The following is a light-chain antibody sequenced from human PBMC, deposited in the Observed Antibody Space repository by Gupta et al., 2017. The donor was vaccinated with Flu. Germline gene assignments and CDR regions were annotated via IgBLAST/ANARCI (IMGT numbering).Light chain of an antibody. CDR1: QDITKY. Sequence: DIQLAQSPSSLSASVGDRVTINGQASQDITKYLNWYPQQRGKAPKLLIYDSSILETGVSSRFSGSGSGTDFTFTISSLQPEDAGTYYCKQYDNLPYTFGQGTNLEI. CDR3: KQYDNLPYT. CDR2: DSS. J-gene: IGKJ2*01. V-gene: IGKV1-33*01.